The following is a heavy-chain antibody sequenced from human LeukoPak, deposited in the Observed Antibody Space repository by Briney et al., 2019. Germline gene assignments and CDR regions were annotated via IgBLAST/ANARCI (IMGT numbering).Heavy chain of an antibody. V-gene: IGHV1-18*04. CDR3: ARGGYSGYDLVY. D-gene: IGHD5-12*01. Sequence: ASVKVSCKASGYTFIGFYMYWVRQAPGQGLEWMGWINPHNGGTNYAQKLQGRVTMTTDTSTSTAYMELRSLRSDDTAVYYCARGGYSGYDLVYWGQGTLVTVSS. CDR2: INPHNGGT. CDR1: GYTFIGFY. J-gene: IGHJ4*02.